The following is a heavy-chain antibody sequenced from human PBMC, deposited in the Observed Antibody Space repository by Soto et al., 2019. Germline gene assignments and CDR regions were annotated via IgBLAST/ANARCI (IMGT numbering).Heavy chain of an antibody. Sequence: PSETLSLTCAVSGYSISSGYYWGWIRQPPGKGLEWIGSIYHSGSTYYNPSLKSRVTISVDTSKNQFSLKLSSVTAADTAVYYCARVRSRTIYIPYYYGMDVWGQGTTVTVSS. V-gene: IGHV4-38-2*01. CDR2: IYHSGST. D-gene: IGHD2-2*02. CDR1: GYSISSGYY. CDR3: ARVRSRTIYIPYYYGMDV. J-gene: IGHJ6*02.